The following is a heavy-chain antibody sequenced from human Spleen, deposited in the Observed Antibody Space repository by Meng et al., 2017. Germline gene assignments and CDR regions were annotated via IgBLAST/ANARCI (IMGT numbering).Heavy chain of an antibody. Sequence: GESLKISCAASGFTLSCYAVHWLRQAPGKGLEWVEVISYDGSNKYYADPVKGRFTISRDNSKNTPYLQMNSLRAEDTAVYYCAGGKRPLGQRLAIPYCYYDGMDVWGQGTTVTVSS. V-gene: IGHV3-30*04. J-gene: IGHJ6*02. D-gene: IGHD6-25*01. CDR3: AGGKRPLGQRLAIPYCYYDGMDV. CDR2: ISYDGSNK. CDR1: GFTLSCYA.